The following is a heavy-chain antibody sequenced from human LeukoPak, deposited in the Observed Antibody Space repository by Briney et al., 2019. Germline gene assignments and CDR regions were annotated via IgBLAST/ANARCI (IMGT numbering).Heavy chain of an antibody. V-gene: IGHV4-34*01. CDR2: TNHSGST. CDR3: ARGSASGYSYGPGWFDP. J-gene: IGHJ5*02. CDR1: GGSFSGYY. Sequence: SETLSLTCAVYGGSFSGYYWSWIRQPPGKGLEWIGETNHSGSTNYNPSLKSRVTISVDTSKNQFSLKLSSVTAADTAVYYCARGSASGYSYGPGWFDPWGQGTLVTVSS. D-gene: IGHD5-18*01.